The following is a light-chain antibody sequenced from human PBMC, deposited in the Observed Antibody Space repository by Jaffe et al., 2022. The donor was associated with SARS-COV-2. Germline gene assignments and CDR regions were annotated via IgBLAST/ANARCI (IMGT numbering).Light chain of an antibody. J-gene: IGKJ3*01. CDR1: QSVSSSF. V-gene: IGKV3-20*01. CDR3: QQYGSSLLT. Sequence: EIVLTQSPGTLSLSPGERATLSCRASQSVSSSFLAWYQQKAGQAPRLLIYGASKRATGIPARFSGSGSGTDFTLTISRLEPEDFAVYYCQQYGSSLLTFGPGTKVDIK. CDR2: GAS.